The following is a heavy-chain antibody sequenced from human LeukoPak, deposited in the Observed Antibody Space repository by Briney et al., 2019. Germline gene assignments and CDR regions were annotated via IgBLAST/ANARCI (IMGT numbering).Heavy chain of an antibody. CDR2: ISGSVSYI. Sequence: GGSLRLSCAASQFTFSTSGMNWVRQAPGKGLEWVSSISGSVSYIYYADSVKGRFTISRDNAKNSLYLQMNSLRAEDTAVCYCARDRGYGAFDIWGQGTLVTVSS. CDR1: QFTFSTSG. J-gene: IGHJ3*02. CDR3: ARDRGYGAFDI. D-gene: IGHD3-16*01. V-gene: IGHV3-21*01.